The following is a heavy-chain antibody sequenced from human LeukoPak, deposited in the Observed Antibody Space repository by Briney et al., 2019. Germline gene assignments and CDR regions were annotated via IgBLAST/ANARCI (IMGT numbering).Heavy chain of an antibody. J-gene: IGHJ4*02. CDR1: GYTFTSYG. D-gene: IGHD2-15*01. V-gene: IGHV1-18*01. Sequence: GASVKVSCKASGYTFTSYGISWVRQAPGQGLEWMGWISAYNGNTNYAQKLQGRVTMTTDTSTSTAYMELRSLRSDDTAMYYCARWVCSGGSCFPNYYFDYWGQGTLVTVSS. CDR3: ARWVCSGGSCFPNYYFDY. CDR2: ISAYNGNT.